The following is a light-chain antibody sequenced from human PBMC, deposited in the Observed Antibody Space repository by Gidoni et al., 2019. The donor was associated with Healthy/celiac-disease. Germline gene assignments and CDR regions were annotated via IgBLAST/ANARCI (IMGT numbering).Light chain of an antibody. V-gene: IGKV3-20*01. CDR2: GAS. J-gene: IGKJ3*01. CDR3: QQYGSGFT. Sequence: IVLTQSPGTLSLSPGERATLACRASQSVSSSYLAWYQQKPGQAPRLLIYGASSRATGIPDRFSGSGSGTDFTLTISRLEPEDFAVYYCQQYGSGFTFGPGTKVDIQ. CDR1: QSVSSSY.